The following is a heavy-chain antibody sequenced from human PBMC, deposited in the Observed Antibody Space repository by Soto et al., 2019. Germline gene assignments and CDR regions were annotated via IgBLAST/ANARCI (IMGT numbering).Heavy chain of an antibody. CDR3: AKSPPSLRWPQPWPAFDI. D-gene: IGHD1-1*01. CDR2: IGTAGDT. V-gene: IGHV3-13*01. CDR1: GFTFSVFD. Sequence: GESLKISCEASGFTFSVFDMHWVRQPTGKGLEWVSTIGTAGDTYYAVSVKGRFTISRDNAKNSLSLQMNSLRAGDTAVYFCAKSPPSLRWPQPWPAFDIWGQGTMVTVSS. J-gene: IGHJ3*02.